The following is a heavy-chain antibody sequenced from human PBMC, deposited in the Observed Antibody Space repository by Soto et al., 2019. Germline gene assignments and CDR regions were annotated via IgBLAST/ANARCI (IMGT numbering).Heavy chain of an antibody. CDR2: IYYSGST. D-gene: IGHD6-19*01. J-gene: IGHJ4*02. CDR1: GGSISSYY. V-gene: IGHV4-59*08. CDR3: ARLGGSGWHFIDY. Sequence: PSETLSLTCTVSGGSISSYYWSWIRQPPGKGLEWIGYIYYSGSTNYNPSLKSRVTISVDTSKNQFSLKLSSVTAADTAVYYCARLGGSGWHFIDYWGQGTLVTVSS.